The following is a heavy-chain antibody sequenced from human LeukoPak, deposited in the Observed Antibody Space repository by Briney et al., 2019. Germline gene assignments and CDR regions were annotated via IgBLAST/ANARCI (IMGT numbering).Heavy chain of an antibody. D-gene: IGHD7-27*01. Sequence: AETLSLTCAVYGGSFRGYYWSWIRQPPGKGLEWIGEIHYTGATNYKPSLKSRVTISGDPSKNQVSLRVSSVTAADTAVYYCARGVLGPYYFDLWGRGTLVSVSS. J-gene: IGHJ2*01. V-gene: IGHV4-34*01. CDR1: GGSFRGYY. CDR2: IHYTGAT. CDR3: ARGVLGPYYFDL.